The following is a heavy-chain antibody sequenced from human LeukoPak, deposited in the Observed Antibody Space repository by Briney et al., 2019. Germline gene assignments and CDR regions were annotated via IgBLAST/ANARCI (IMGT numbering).Heavy chain of an antibody. CDR3: VRDVQFAFDI. Sequence: PGGSLRLSCATSGFTFSSGPMNWVRQAPGKGLEWVAHIRSGGDNIHYVDSVRGRFTISRDNAKKSLYLQMNSLRAEDTAVYYCVRDVQFAFDIWGQGTMVTVSS. J-gene: IGHJ3*02. CDR1: GFTFSSGP. V-gene: IGHV3-48*01. D-gene: IGHD5-24*01. CDR2: IRSGGDNI.